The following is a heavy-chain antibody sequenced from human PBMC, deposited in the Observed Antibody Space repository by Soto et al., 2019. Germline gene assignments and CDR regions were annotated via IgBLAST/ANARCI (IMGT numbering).Heavy chain of an antibody. Sequence: GGSLRLSCAASGFTVSSKYMSWVRQAPGKGLEWVSLIQSGGPTYYADSVKGRFTISRDTSENTVHLQMDSLRAEDTAAYYCARDDVLCDGGRCYGIPLDVCGKGPTVTVSS. J-gene: IGHJ6*04. CDR1: GFTVSSKY. D-gene: IGHD2-15*01. CDR2: IQSGGPT. CDR3: ARDDVLCDGGRCYGIPLDV. V-gene: IGHV3-66*01.